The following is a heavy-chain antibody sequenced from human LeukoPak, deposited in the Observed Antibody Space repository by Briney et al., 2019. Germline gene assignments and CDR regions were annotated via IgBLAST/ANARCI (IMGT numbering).Heavy chain of an antibody. V-gene: IGHV4-59*01. CDR2: IYYSGST. CDR3: AREPAAGPNWFDP. J-gene: IGHJ5*02. CDR1: GGSISSYY. D-gene: IGHD6-13*01. Sequence: PSETLSLTCSVSGGSISSYYWSWIRQPPGKGLEWIGYIYYSGSTNYNPSLKSRVTISVDTSKNQFSLKLSSVTAADTAVYYCAREPAAGPNWFDPWGQGTLVTVSS.